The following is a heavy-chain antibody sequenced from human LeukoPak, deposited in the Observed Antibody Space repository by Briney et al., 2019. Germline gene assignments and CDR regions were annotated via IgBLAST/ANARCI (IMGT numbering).Heavy chain of an antibody. Sequence: ASVKVSCKASGYTFTGYYMHWVRQAPGQGLEWMGWINPNSGGTNYAQKFQGRVTMTRDTSISTAYMELSRLRSDDTAVYYCARLGWELLPYYYYYMDVWGKGTTVTVSS. CDR3: ARLGWELLPYYYYYMDV. V-gene: IGHV1-2*02. CDR2: INPNSGGT. J-gene: IGHJ6*03. D-gene: IGHD2-15*01. CDR1: GYTFTGYY.